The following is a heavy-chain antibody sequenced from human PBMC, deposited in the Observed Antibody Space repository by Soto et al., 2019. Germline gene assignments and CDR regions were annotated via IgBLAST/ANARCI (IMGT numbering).Heavy chain of an antibody. J-gene: IGHJ6*02. V-gene: IGHV3-23*01. CDR2: ISGSGGST. Sequence: SGGSLRLSCAASGFTFSSYAMSWVRQAPGKGLEWVSAISGSGGSTYYADSVKGRFTISRDNSKNTLYLQMNSLRAEDTAVYYCAKGVRFLEWLLSYYYYYGMDVWGQGTTVTVSS. CDR1: GFTFSSYA. CDR3: AKGVRFLEWLLSYYYYYGMDV. D-gene: IGHD3-3*01.